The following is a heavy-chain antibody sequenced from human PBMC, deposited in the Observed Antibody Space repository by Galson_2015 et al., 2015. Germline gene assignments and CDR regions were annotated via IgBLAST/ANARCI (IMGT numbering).Heavy chain of an antibody. D-gene: IGHD4-23*01. Sequence: SLRLSCAASGFTVSSNYMSWVRQAPGKGLEWVSVIYSGGSTYYADSVKGRFTISRDNSKNTLYLQMNSLRAEDTAVYYCARARRIYGGNSNYFDYWGQGTLVTVSS. V-gene: IGHV3-66*02. CDR1: GFTVSSNY. CDR2: IYSGGST. CDR3: ARARRIYGGNSNYFDY. J-gene: IGHJ4*02.